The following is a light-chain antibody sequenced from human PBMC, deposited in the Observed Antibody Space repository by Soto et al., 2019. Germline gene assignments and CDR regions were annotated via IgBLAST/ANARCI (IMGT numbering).Light chain of an antibody. CDR3: QQRSNWPIT. J-gene: IGKJ5*01. CDR2: GAS. CDR1: QSVSSY. V-gene: IGKV3-11*01. Sequence: IELTRSPSSLSLSPGVRATLSCRASQSVSSYLAWYQQKPGQAPRLLIYGASNRATGIPDRFSGSGSGTDFTLTISRLEPEDFAVYYCQQRSNWPITFGQGTRLEIK.